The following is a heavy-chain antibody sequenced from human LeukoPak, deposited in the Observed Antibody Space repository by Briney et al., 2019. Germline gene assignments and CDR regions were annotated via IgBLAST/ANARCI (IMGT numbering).Heavy chain of an antibody. D-gene: IGHD5-24*01. J-gene: IGHJ4*02. CDR1: GGSFSGYY. V-gene: IGHV4-34*01. CDR2: INHSGST. Sequence: SATLSLTCAVYGGSFSGYYWSWIRQPPGKGLEWIGEINHSGSTNYNPSLKSRVTISVDTSKNQFSLKLSSVTAADTAVYYCARWDGYNSGYYFDYWGQGTLVTVSS. CDR3: ARWDGYNSGYYFDY.